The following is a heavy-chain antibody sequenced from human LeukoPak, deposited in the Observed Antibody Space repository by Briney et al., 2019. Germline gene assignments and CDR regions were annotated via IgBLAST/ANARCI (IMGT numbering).Heavy chain of an antibody. Sequence: PSETLSLTCTVSGDSFSYFYWSWIRQPPGKGLEWIGYIYNSGSTNYNPSLKSRVTISVDKSKNQFSLKLSSVTAADTAVYYCARGGSGWYLTYFDYWGQGTLVTVSS. D-gene: IGHD6-19*01. CDR3: ARGGSGWYLTYFDY. V-gene: IGHV4-59*12. CDR2: IYNSGST. CDR1: GDSFSYFY. J-gene: IGHJ4*02.